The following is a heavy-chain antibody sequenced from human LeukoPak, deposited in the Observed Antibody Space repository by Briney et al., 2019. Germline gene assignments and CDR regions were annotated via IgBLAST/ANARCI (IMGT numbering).Heavy chain of an antibody. J-gene: IGHJ3*02. V-gene: IGHV1-2*02. Sequence: ASVKVSCKASGYTFTGYYMHWVRQSPGQGLEWMGWINPNSGGTNYAQKFQGRVTMTRDTSTSTAYMELSRRRSDDTAVYYCARELDILTVVYAFDIWGQGTMVTVSS. CDR3: ARELDILTVVYAFDI. CDR1: GYTFTGYY. D-gene: IGHD3-9*01. CDR2: INPNSGGT.